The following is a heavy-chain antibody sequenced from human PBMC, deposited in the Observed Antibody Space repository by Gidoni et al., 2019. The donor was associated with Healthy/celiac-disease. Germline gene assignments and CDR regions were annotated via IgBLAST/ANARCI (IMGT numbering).Heavy chain of an antibody. Sequence: QVQLQESGPGLVKPSQTLSLTCTVSGGSISSGGYYWSWIRQHPGKGLEWIGYIYYSGSTYYNPSLKSRVTISVDTSKNQFSLKLSSVTAADTAVYYCARGVRFFDYYYYYMDVWGKGTTVTVSS. V-gene: IGHV4-31*03. CDR2: IYYSGST. CDR1: GGSISSGGYY. D-gene: IGHD3-3*01. CDR3: ARGVRFFDYYYYYMDV. J-gene: IGHJ6*03.